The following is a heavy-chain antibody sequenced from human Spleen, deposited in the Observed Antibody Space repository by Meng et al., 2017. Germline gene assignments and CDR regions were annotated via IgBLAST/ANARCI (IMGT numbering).Heavy chain of an antibody. V-gene: IGHV4-39*07. D-gene: IGHD3-16*02. CDR1: GGSISSSSFY. Sequence: QLQLQESGPGLVKPSETLSLTCTVSGGSISSSSFYWGWIRQPPGKGLEWIGTIYYSGSTYYNPSLKSRVTISLDTSKNQFSLKLSSVTAADTAVYYCARYNYRYSGNWFDPWGQGTLVTVSS. CDR3: ARYNYRYSGNWFDP. CDR2: IYYSGST. J-gene: IGHJ5*02.